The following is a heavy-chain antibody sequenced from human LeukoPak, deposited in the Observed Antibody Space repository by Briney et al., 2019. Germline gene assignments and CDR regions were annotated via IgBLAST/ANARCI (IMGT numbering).Heavy chain of an antibody. J-gene: IGHJ3*02. CDR1: GFTFSSYW. CDR3: ARDMGEMATIFDI. V-gene: IGHV3-7*01. Sequence: PGGSLRLSCAASGFTFSSYWMSWVRQAPGKGLEWVASIKQDGSEKYYVDSVKGRFTISRDNAKNSLYLQMNSLRVEDTALYYCARDMGEMATIFDIWGQGTMVTVS. CDR2: IKQDGSEK. D-gene: IGHD5-24*01.